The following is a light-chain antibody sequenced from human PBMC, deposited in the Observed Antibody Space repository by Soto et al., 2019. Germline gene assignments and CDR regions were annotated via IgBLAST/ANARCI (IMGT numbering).Light chain of an antibody. J-gene: IGLJ1*01. V-gene: IGLV2-14*01. CDR3: SSFTTTSTHV. Sequence: QSVLTQPASLSGSPGQSITISCTGTSSDIGAYDYVSWFQQHPGKAPKLMISEVNNRPSGVSNRFSGSKSGNTAYLTISWLQVEDEAEYFCSSFTTTSTHVVGTGTKVTV. CDR1: SSDIGAYDY. CDR2: EVN.